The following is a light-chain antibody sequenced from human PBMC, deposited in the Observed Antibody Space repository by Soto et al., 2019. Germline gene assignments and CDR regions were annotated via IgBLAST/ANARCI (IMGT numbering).Light chain of an antibody. CDR1: QAINTY. Sequence: DIQLTQSPSVLSASVGDRVTITCRASQAINTYLAWYQHKPGKAPNLLIYAAYTLESGIPSRFSGSGSGTAFTLTVTSLQPEDFATYDGPHIDTFRLTFGGGTKVELK. CDR2: AAY. J-gene: IGKJ4*01. CDR3: PHIDTFRLT. V-gene: IGKV1-9*01.